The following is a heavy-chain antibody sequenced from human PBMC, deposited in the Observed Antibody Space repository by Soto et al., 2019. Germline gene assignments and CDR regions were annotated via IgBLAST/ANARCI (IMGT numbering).Heavy chain of an antibody. CDR1: GYTFTSYA. CDR3: ARGGYSSSWYRWGYWFDP. CDR2: INAGNGNT. Sequence: QVQLVQSGAEVKKPGASVKVSCKASGYTFTSYAMHWVRQAPGQRLEWMGWINAGNGNTKYSQKFQGRVTITRDTSASTAYMELSSLRSEDTAVYYCARGGYSSSWYRWGYWFDPWGQGTLVTVSS. D-gene: IGHD6-13*01. V-gene: IGHV1-3*01. J-gene: IGHJ5*02.